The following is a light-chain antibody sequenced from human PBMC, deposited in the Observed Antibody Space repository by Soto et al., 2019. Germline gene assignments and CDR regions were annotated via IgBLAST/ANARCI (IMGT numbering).Light chain of an antibody. V-gene: IGKV3-20*01. CDR2: GAS. Sequence: EIVLTQSPGTLSLSPGERATLSCRASQSVSSSYLAWYQQKPGQAPRLLIYGASSRATGIPDRFSGSGSGTDFTFTISRLEPEDFAVYYCQQYGSSLWTFGKGTKVEIK. CDR3: QQYGSSLWT. CDR1: QSVSSSY. J-gene: IGKJ1*01.